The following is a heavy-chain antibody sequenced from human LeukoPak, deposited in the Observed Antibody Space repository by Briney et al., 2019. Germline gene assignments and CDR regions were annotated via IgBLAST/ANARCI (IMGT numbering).Heavy chain of an antibody. J-gene: IGHJ4*02. Sequence: GGSLRLSCAASGFTFRNNGMSWVRQAPGKGLEWVANIKKDGSEKYYVDSVKGRFTISRDNAKTSLYLQMNSLRAEDTAVYYCARDLSGVTGYTYGRGIDYWGQGTLVTVSS. CDR2: IKKDGSEK. CDR3: ARDLSGVTGYTYGRGIDY. CDR1: GFTFRNNG. V-gene: IGHV3-7*01. D-gene: IGHD5-18*01.